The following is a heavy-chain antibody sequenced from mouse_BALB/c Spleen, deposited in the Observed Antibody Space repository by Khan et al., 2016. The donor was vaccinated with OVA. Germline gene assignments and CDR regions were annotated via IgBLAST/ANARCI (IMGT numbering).Heavy chain of an antibody. CDR1: GFSLTNYG. Sequence: VKLEESGPGLVAPSQSLSITCTISGFSLTNYGVHWVRQPPGKGLEWLVVIWSDGSTTYNSAPQSRLTISKDNSKNQVFLKMNSLQTDDTAVYFCARQPYYHYNIMDYWGQGTSVTVSS. J-gene: IGHJ4*01. CDR3: ARQPYYHYNIMDY. D-gene: IGHD2-10*01. CDR2: IWSDGST. V-gene: IGHV2-6-1*01.